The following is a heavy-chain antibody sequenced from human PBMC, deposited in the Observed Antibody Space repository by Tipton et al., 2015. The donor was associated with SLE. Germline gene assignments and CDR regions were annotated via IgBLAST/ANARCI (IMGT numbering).Heavy chain of an antibody. CDR3: AREATAIEVRYYYHYYMDV. V-gene: IGHV4-61*02. Sequence: TLSLTCAVSGGSISSGSYYWSWIRQPAGKGLEWIGRIFARGSTNYNPSLNSRVTISVDTSKNQFSLKLSSVTAAGTAVYYCAREATAIEVRYYYHYYMDVWGKGTTVTVSS. D-gene: IGHD5-18*01. CDR2: IFARGST. J-gene: IGHJ6*03. CDR1: GGSISSGSYY.